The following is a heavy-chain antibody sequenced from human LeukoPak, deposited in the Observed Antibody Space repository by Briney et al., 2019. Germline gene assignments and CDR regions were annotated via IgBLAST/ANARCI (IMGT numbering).Heavy chain of an antibody. CDR3: GKEFSSGWFF. CDR2: IDSSGDYT. Sequence: QSGGSLRLSCAASGFTFSNYAMSWVRQAPGKGLEWVSSIDSSGDYTFYADSVKGRFTISRDNSKDTLYLQLSGLRAEDTAIYYCGKEFSSGWFFWGRGTLVSVSS. V-gene: IGHV3-23*01. D-gene: IGHD6-13*01. CDR1: GFTFSNYA. J-gene: IGHJ4*02.